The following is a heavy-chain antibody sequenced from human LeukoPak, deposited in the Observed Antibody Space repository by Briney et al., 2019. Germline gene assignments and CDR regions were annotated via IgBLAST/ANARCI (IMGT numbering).Heavy chain of an antibody. D-gene: IGHD6-19*01. CDR2: IKQDGSEQ. CDR3: ARDGGSAWFLDY. V-gene: IGHV3-7*01. J-gene: IGHJ4*02. CDR1: GLTLSNYW. Sequence: GGSLRLSCVAPGLTLSNYWMSWVRQAPGKGLEWVANIKQDGSEQFYVDSVKGRFSITRDNAKNSLYLQMNSLRAEDTAVYYCARDGGSAWFLDYWGQGTLVTVSS.